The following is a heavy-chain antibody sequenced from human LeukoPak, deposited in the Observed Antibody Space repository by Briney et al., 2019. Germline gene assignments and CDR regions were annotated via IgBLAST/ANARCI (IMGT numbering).Heavy chain of an antibody. V-gene: IGHV4-39*07. Sequence: SETLSLTCTVSGGSISSSSFYWGWIRQPPGKGLEWIGTIFYSGSTYYNPSLRSRVTMSVDTSKNQFSLRLSSVTAADTAIYYCASVSYDTSLQHWGQGTLVTVSS. J-gene: IGHJ1*01. CDR2: IFYSGST. D-gene: IGHD3-22*01. CDR3: ASVSYDTSLQH. CDR1: GGSISSSSFY.